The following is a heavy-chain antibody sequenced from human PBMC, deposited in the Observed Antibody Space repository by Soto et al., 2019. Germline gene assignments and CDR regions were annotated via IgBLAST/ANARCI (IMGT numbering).Heavy chain of an antibody. CDR3: ARDDNYNTSGIDY. CDR2: IYYSGTT. J-gene: IGHJ4*02. CDR1: GGSINSGDYY. V-gene: IGHV4-30-4*01. D-gene: IGHD3-22*01. Sequence: QVQLQESGPGLVKPSQTLSLTCTVSGGSINSGDYYWSWIRQPPGKGLEWIGYIYYSGTTYYNPSLKSRVTISVDTSENQFSLRLTSVTAADTAVYYCARDDNYNTSGIDYWGQGTLVTVSS.